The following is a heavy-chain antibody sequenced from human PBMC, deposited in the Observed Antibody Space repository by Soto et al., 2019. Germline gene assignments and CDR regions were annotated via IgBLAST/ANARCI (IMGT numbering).Heavy chain of an antibody. CDR3: ARESGSSYPPGYYFDY. CDR2: ISYGGSNK. J-gene: IGHJ4*02. V-gene: IGHV3-30*03. D-gene: IGHD6-6*01. CDR1: GFTFSSYG. Sequence: LRLSFAASGFTFSSYGLHWVRQAPGKGLEWVAVISYGGSNKYYADSVKGRFTISRDNSKNTLYLQMNSLRAEDTAVYYCARESGSSYPPGYYFDYWGQGTLVTVSS.